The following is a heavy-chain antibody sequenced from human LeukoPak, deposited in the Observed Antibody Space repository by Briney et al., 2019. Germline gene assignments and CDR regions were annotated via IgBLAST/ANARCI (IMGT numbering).Heavy chain of an antibody. CDR3: ARSSGYRYGYYLDY. J-gene: IGHJ4*02. D-gene: IGHD5-18*01. CDR2: INHSGST. CDR1: GGSFSGYY. Sequence: SETLSLTCAVYGGSFSGYYWSWIRQPPGKGLEWIGEINHSGSTNYNPSLKSRVTISVDTSKNQFSLKLSSVTAADTAVYYCARSSGYRYGYYLDYWGQGTLVTVSS. V-gene: IGHV4-34*01.